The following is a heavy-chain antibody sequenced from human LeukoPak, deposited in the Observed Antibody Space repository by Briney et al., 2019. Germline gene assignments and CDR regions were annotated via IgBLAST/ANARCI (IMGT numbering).Heavy chain of an antibody. V-gene: IGHV3-23*01. CDR3: AREYYDYVWGSYRRKGDFDY. J-gene: IGHJ4*02. CDR2: ISGSGGST. Sequence: GGSLRLSCAASGFTFSSYAMSWVRQAPGKGLEWVSAISGSGGSTYYADSVKGRFTISRDNSKNTLYLQMNSLRAEDTAVYYCAREYYDYVWGSYRRKGDFDYWGQGTLVTVSS. CDR1: GFTFSSYA. D-gene: IGHD3-16*02.